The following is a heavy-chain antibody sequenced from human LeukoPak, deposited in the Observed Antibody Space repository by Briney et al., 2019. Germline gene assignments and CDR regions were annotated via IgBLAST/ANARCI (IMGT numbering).Heavy chain of an antibody. Sequence: PSETLSLTCTVSGGSISSSSYYWGWIRQPPGKGLEWIGSIYYSGSTYYNPSLKSRVTISVDTSKNQFSLKLSSVTAADTAVYYCARDYPFDPWGQGTLVPVSS. CDR1: GGSISSSSYY. J-gene: IGHJ5*02. CDR2: IYYSGST. V-gene: IGHV4-39*07. CDR3: ARDYPFDP.